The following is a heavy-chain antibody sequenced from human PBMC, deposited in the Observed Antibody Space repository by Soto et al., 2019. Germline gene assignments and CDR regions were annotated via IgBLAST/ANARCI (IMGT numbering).Heavy chain of an antibody. CDR2: IRSKAYGGTT. Sequence: GGSLRLSCTASGFTFGDYAMSWFRQAPGKGLEWVGFIRSKAYGGTTEYAASVKGRFTISRDDSKSIAYLQMNSLKTEDTAVYYCTTPAGPTGGYFDYWGQGTLVTVSS. J-gene: IGHJ4*02. V-gene: IGHV3-49*03. CDR3: TTPAGPTGGYFDY. D-gene: IGHD6-19*01. CDR1: GFTFGDYA.